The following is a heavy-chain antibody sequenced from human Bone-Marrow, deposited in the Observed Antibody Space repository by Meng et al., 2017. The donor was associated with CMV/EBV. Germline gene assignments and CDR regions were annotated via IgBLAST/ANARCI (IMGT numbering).Heavy chain of an antibody. V-gene: IGHV1-2*02. CDR3: AKDGGGWWVGYSGSYFFDY. CDR1: GYTFTGYY. J-gene: IGHJ4*02. CDR2: INPNSGGT. Sequence: ASVKVSCKASGYTFTGYYMHWVRQAPGQGLEWMGWINPNSGGTNYAQKFQGRVTMTRDTSISTAYMELSRLRSDDTAMYYCAKDGGGWWVGYSGSYFFDYWGQGTLVTVSS. D-gene: IGHD1-26*01.